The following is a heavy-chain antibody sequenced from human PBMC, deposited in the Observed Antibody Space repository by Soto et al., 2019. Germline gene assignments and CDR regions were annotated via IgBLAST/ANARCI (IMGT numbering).Heavy chain of an antibody. V-gene: IGHV3-30*03. Sequence: QVQLVESGGGVVQPGRSLRLTCAASGFIFSGSGMHWVRQAPGKGLEWVALVSNDGIRKYYGDSVKGRFTISRDNAENTLYLQMNRLRAEDTAVYYCARWVGGSMYDNSGKYDSWGQGNVVTVSS. J-gene: IGHJ5*01. CDR1: GFIFSGSG. D-gene: IGHD3-22*01. CDR2: VSNDGIRK. CDR3: ARWVGGSMYDNSGKYDS.